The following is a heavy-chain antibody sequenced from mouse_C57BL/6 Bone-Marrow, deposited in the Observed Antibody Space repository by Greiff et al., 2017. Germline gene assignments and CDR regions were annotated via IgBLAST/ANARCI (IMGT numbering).Heavy chain of an antibody. CDR3: AREGKKLPWFAY. D-gene: IGHD2-1*01. J-gene: IGHJ3*01. CDR1: GYTFTSYW. V-gene: IGHV1-61*01. Sequence: HVQLQQPGAELVRPGSSVKLSCKASGYTFTSYWMDWVKQRPGQGLEWIGNLYPSDSETHSNQKFKDKATLTVDKSSSTAYMQLSSLTSEYSAVYYCAREGKKLPWFAYWGQGTLVTVSA. CDR2: LYPSDSET.